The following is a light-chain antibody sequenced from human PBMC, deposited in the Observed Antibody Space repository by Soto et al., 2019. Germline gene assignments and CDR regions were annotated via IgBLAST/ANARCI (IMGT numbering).Light chain of an antibody. Sequence: EIVMTQSPATLSVSPGERATLSCRASQSVGSSLAWYQRKPGQAPRLLIYGASTRATGIPATFSGSGSGTEFTLTISSLQSEDFAVYYCQPYNNWPLTFGGGIKV. CDR3: QPYNNWPLT. CDR1: QSVGSS. V-gene: IGKV3-15*01. CDR2: GAS. J-gene: IGKJ4*01.